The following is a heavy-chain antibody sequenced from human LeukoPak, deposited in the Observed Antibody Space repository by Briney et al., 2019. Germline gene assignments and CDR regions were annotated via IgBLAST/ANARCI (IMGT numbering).Heavy chain of an antibody. Sequence: GGSLRLSCAASGFTFSSYAMHGVRQAPGKGLEWVAVISYDGSNKYYADSVKGRFTISRDNSKNTLYLQMNSLRAEDTAVYYCARGSLDILTGYDLDYWGQGTLVTVSS. V-gene: IGHV3-30-3*01. CDR3: ARGSLDILTGYDLDY. CDR1: GFTFSSYA. D-gene: IGHD3-9*01. CDR2: ISYDGSNK. J-gene: IGHJ4*02.